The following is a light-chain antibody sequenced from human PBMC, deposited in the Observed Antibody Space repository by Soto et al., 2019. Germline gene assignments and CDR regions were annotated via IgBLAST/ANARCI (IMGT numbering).Light chain of an antibody. CDR1: GGDVGGYNF. CDR3: CSSGGSPTYV. CDR2: EVN. J-gene: IGLJ1*01. V-gene: IGLV2-23*02. Sequence: QSALTQPRSVSGSPGQSVTISCTGTGGDVGGYNFVSWYQLHPGKAPKLMIFEVNKRPSGVSNRFSGSKSGNTASLTISGLKVEDEADYYCCSSGGSPTYVFGTGTKVTVL.